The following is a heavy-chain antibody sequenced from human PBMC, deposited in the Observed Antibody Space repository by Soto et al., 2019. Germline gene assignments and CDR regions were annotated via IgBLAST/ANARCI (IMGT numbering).Heavy chain of an antibody. CDR1: GDSVSSSSAA. V-gene: IGHV6-1*01. CDR3: ARDRPAPGIAVASIAFDI. Sequence: PSQTLSLTCAISGDSVSSSSAAWNGVRQSPSRGLEWLGRTYYRSKWYNDYAVSVKSRITINPDTSKNQFSLQLNSVTPEDTAVYYCARDRPAPGIAVASIAFDIWGQGTMVTVSS. CDR2: TYYRSKWYN. J-gene: IGHJ3*02. D-gene: IGHD6-19*01.